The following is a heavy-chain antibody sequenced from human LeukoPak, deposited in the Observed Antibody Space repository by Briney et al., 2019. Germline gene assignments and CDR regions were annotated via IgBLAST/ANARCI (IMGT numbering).Heavy chain of an antibody. Sequence: PGGSLRLSCAASGFTFSSYSMNWVRQAPGKGLEWVSSISSSSSYIYYADSVKGRFTISRDNAKNSLYLQMNSLRAEDTAVYYCARGRRIVGATTPTYFDYWGQGTLVTVSS. J-gene: IGHJ4*02. CDR3: ARGRRIVGATTPTYFDY. CDR2: ISSSSSYI. D-gene: IGHD1-26*01. V-gene: IGHV3-21*01. CDR1: GFTFSSYS.